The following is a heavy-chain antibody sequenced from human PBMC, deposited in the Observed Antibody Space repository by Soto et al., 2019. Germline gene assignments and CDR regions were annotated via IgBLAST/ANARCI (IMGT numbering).Heavy chain of an antibody. CDR1: GASISGFY. Sequence: SETLSLTCTVSGASISGFYWSWIRKSAGKGLEWIGRIYATGTTDYNPSLKSRVMMSVDTSKKQFSLKLRSVTAADTATYYCARDHSHFHDSGPWGQGTLVTVSS. V-gene: IGHV4-4*07. CDR2: IYATGTT. J-gene: IGHJ5*02. D-gene: IGHD3-3*01. CDR3: ARDHSHFHDSGP.